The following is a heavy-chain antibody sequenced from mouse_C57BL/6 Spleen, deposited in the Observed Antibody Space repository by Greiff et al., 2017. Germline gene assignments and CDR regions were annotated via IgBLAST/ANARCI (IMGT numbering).Heavy chain of an antibody. V-gene: IGHV2-2*01. CDR1: GFSLTSYG. CDR3: ARNYYNYDDDYAMDY. D-gene: IGHD2-4*01. Sequence: VQLMESGPGLVQPSQSLSITCTVSGFSLTSYGVHWVRQSPGKGLEWLGVIWSGGSTDYNAAFISRLGISKDNSKSHVFFKMNSLQADDTAIYYCARNYYNYDDDYAMDYWGKGTSVTVSS. CDR2: IWSGGST. J-gene: IGHJ4*01.